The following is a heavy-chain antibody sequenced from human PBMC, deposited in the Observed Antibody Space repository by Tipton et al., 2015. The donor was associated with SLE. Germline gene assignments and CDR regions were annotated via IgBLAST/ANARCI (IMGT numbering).Heavy chain of an antibody. CDR2: TYYRSKWYN. D-gene: IGHD3-3*01. J-gene: IGHJ4*02. CDR1: GDSVSSNSAA. CDR3: ARQRVHYDFWSGYLQYYFDY. Sequence: GLVKPSQTLSLACAISGDSVSSNSAAWNWIRQSPSRGLEWLGRTYYRSKWYNDYAVSVKSRITINPDTSMNQFSLKLSSVTAADTAVYYCARQRVHYDFWSGYLQYYFDYWGQGTLVTVSS. V-gene: IGHV6-1*01.